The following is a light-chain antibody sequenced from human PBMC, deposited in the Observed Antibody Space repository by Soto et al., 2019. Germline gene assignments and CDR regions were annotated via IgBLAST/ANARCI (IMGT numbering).Light chain of an antibody. V-gene: IGLV2-8*01. CDR1: SSNF. Sequence: QSALTQPPPASGSPGQSVTISCTGTSSNFISWYQQHPGKAPKLMIFAVNKRPSGVPDRFSGSKSGNTASLTVSGLQAEDEADYYCSFADAKNVVFGGGTKLTVL. J-gene: IGLJ2*01. CDR2: AVN. CDR3: SFADAKNVV.